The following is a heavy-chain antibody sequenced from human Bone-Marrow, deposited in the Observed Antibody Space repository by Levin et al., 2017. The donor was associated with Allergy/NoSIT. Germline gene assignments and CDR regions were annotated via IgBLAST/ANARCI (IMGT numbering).Heavy chain of an antibody. CDR2: ITSSGDKT. V-gene: IGHV3-23*01. D-gene: IGHD2-21*01. CDR1: GYRFSSYA. J-gene: IGHJ5*02. Sequence: GASVKVSCAASGYRFSSYAMTWVRQAPGKGLEWVSGITSSGDKTYYEESVKGRFIISRDNSKNTLYLQMNSLRVEDTAVYYCALSDSWGQGTLVTVSS. CDR3: ALSDS.